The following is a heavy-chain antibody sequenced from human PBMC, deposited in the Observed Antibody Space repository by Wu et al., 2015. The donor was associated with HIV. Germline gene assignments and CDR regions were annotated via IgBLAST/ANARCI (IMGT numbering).Heavy chain of an antibody. CDR2: IIPIFGTA. D-gene: IGHD2-2*01. CDR3: ARGSAGYCSSTSCYDYYGMDV. J-gene: IGHJ6*02. CDR1: RHLLAAML. Sequence: QVQXVPVWGVTVTKGPGAFELKGRPRKAFSRHLLAAMLSDWVRQAPGQGLEWMGRIIPIFGTANYAQKFQGRVTITADESTSTAYMELSSLRSEDTAVYYCARGSAGYCSSTSCYDYYGMDVWGQGTTVTVSS. V-gene: IGHV1-69*15.